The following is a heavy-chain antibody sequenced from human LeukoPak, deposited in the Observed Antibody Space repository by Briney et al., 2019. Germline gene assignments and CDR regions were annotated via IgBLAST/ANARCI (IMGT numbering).Heavy chain of an antibody. Sequence: GASVKVSCKASGYTFSTYTMHWVRQAPGQRLEWMGWINAGNGNTKYSQKFQGRVSITRDTSASTAYMEMSSLRCEDTAVYYCAREIDRDDYNRFFDYWGQGTLVTVSS. J-gene: IGHJ4*02. CDR2: INAGNGNT. V-gene: IGHV1-3*01. D-gene: IGHD5-24*01. CDR3: AREIDRDDYNRFFDY. CDR1: GYTFSTYT.